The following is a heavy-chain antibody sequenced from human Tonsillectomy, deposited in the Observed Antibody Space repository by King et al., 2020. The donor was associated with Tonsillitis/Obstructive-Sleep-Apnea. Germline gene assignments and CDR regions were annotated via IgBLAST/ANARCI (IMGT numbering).Heavy chain of an antibody. V-gene: IGHV4-4*07. CDR2: IYTSGST. J-gene: IGHJ4*02. D-gene: IGHD2-15*01. Sequence: QLQESGPGLVKPSETLSLTCTVSGGSISTYYWNWIRQPAGKGLEWIGRIYTSGSTNYNPSLKSRVTMSVDTSKIHFSLNLSSVTAADTAVYYCAREGCSGGSCQDGLDYWGQGTLVTVSS. CDR1: GGSISTYY. CDR3: AREGCSGGSCQDGLDY.